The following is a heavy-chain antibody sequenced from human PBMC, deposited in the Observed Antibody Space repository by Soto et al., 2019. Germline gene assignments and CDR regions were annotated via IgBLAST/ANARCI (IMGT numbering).Heavy chain of an antibody. J-gene: IGHJ4*02. V-gene: IGHV3-33*01. D-gene: IGHD2-15*01. CDR2: IWNDGSKK. CDR1: GFTFSAYG. CDR3: VRDLKGSGGLGFDY. Sequence: QVHLVESGGGVVQPGTSLRLSCAASGFTFSAYGMHWVRQAPGKGLEWVTVIWNDGSKKYYADSVEGRFTISRDNSRNKLYLQMNSLGAEDSALYFCVRDLKGSGGLGFDYWGQGILVTVSS.